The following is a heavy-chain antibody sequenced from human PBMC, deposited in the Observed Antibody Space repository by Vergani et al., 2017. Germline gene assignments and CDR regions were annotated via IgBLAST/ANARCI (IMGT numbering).Heavy chain of an antibody. CDR2: ISSSSSYT. V-gene: IGHV3-11*06. Sequence: QVQLVESGGGLVKPGGSLRLSCAASGFTFSDYYMSWIRQAPGKGLEWVSYISSSSSYTNYADSVKGRFTISRDNAKNSLYLQMNSLRAEDTAVYYCARPRWYGGYSYGLDAFDIWGQGTMVTVSS. CDR1: GFTFSDYY. D-gene: IGHD5-18*01. J-gene: IGHJ3*02. CDR3: ARPRWYGGYSYGLDAFDI.